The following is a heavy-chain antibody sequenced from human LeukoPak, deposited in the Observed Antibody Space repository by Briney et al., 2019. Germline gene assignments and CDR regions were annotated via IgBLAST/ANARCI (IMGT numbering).Heavy chain of an antibody. J-gene: IGHJ6*03. V-gene: IGHV4-61*01. D-gene: IGHD2-15*01. CDR3: ARFPGSAEYRHYYYMDV. CDR2: IYYSGST. CDR1: GDSISTSSYY. Sequence: SETLSLTCSVSGDSISTSSYYWSWIRQPPGKGLEWIGYIYYSGSTNYNPSLKSRVTISVDTSKNQFSLKLSSVTAADTAVYYCARFPGSAEYRHYYYMDVWGKGTTVTVSS.